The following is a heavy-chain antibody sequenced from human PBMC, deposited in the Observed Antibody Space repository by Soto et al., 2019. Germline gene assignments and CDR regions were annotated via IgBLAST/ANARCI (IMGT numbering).Heavy chain of an antibody. D-gene: IGHD1-1*01. Sequence: ASVKVSCKASGYTFTSYGISLVRQAPGQGLEWXGWXXAXXGXTXXXPXXXGGVTMTRDTAITTAYMELSRLRSGDTAVYYCAREPATAKPEGVDFWGQGTLVTVSS. CDR2: XXAXXGXT. CDR3: AREPATAKPEGVDF. J-gene: IGHJ4*02. V-gene: IGHV1-18*01. CDR1: GYTFTSYG.